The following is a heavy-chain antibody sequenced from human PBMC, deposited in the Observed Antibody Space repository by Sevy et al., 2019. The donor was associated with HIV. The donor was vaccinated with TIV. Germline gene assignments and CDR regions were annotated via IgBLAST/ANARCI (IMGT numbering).Heavy chain of an antibody. J-gene: IGHJ6*02. CDR1: GGSISSYY. CDR2: IYTSGST. Sequence: SETLSLTCTVSGGSISSYYWSWIRQPAGKGLEWIGRIYTSGSTNYNPSLKSRVTMSVDTSKNQFSLKLSSVTAADMAVYYCAREELGYCSSTSCYEMGYYYGMDVWGQGTTVTVSS. V-gene: IGHV4-4*07. CDR3: AREELGYCSSTSCYEMGYYYGMDV. D-gene: IGHD2-2*01.